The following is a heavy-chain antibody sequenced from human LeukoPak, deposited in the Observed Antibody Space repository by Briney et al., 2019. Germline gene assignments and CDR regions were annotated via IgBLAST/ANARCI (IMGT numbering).Heavy chain of an antibody. Sequence: SQTLSLTCTVSGGSISSGGYSWSWIRQHPGKGLEWIGYIYYSGSTYYNPSLKSRVTISVDTSMNQFSLKLSSVTAADTAVYYCARALDYGGKRDYFDYWGQGTLVTVSS. CDR3: ARALDYGGKRDYFDY. J-gene: IGHJ4*02. D-gene: IGHD4-23*01. CDR1: GGSISSGGYS. V-gene: IGHV4-31*03. CDR2: IYYSGST.